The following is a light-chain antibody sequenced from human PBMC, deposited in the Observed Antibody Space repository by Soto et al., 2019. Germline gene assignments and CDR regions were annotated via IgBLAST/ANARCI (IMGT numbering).Light chain of an antibody. CDR1: QDVNRW. V-gene: IGKV1D-12*01. CDR3: LQANSFPVT. Sequence: DVQVTQSPSSVSASVGDRVTITCRASQDVNRWLAWYQQKPGKAPKLLIYGASSLQSGVPSRFSGSGSGTDFTLTISSLQPEDFATYYCLQANSFPVTFGPGTKLDIK. J-gene: IGKJ3*01. CDR2: GAS.